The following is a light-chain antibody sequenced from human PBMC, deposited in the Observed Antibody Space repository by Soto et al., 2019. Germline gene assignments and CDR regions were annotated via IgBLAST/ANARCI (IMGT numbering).Light chain of an antibody. J-gene: IGLJ3*02. V-gene: IGLV2-23*02. Sequence: QSALTQPASVSGSPGQSITISCTGTSSDVGSYNLVSWYQQRPGKAPKLMIYEVSKRPSGVSNRFSGSKSGNTASLTISGLHAEDEADYSCCSYAGSSTWVFGRGTKLTVL. CDR1: SSDVGSYNL. CDR3: CSYAGSSTWV. CDR2: EVS.